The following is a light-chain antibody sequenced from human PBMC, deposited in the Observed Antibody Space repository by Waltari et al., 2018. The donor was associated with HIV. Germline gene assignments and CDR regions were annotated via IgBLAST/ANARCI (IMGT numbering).Light chain of an antibody. CDR2: WAS. CDR1: QSVLYNSNNQSY. V-gene: IGKV4-1*01. Sequence: DIVMTQSPGSLAVSLGERATINCKSSQSVLYNSNNQSYLAWYQHKPGQPPKLLLYWASTRESGVPDRFSGSGSGTDFTLTISSLQAEDVAVYYCQQYYSTPQTFGQGTKVEIK. CDR3: QQYYSTPQT. J-gene: IGKJ1*01.